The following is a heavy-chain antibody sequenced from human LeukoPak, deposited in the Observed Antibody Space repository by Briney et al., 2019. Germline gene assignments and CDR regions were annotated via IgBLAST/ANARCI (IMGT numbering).Heavy chain of an antibody. J-gene: IGHJ6*03. CDR2: ISAYNGNT. Sequence: GASVKVSCKASGYTFTSYGINWVRQAPGQGLEWMGWISAYNGNTNYAQKLQGRVTMTTDTSTSTAYMELRSLRSDDTAVYYCARGWMVGATPYYYYMDVWGKGTTVTVSS. CDR3: ARGWMVGATPYYYYMDV. D-gene: IGHD1-26*01. CDR1: GYTFTSYG. V-gene: IGHV1-18*01.